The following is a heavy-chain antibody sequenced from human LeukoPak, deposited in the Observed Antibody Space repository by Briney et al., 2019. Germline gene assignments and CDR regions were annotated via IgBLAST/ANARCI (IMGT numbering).Heavy chain of an antibody. Sequence: PSQTLSLTCAVSGGSISSGGYSWSWIRQPPGKGLEWIGYIYHSGSTYYNPSLKSRVTISVDTSKNQFSLKLSSVTAADTAVYYCARRQSGSYRTFDYWGQVTLVTVSS. CDR2: IYHSGST. V-gene: IGHV4-30-2*01. J-gene: IGHJ4*02. D-gene: IGHD1-26*01. CDR3: ARRQSGSYRTFDY. CDR1: GGSISSGGYS.